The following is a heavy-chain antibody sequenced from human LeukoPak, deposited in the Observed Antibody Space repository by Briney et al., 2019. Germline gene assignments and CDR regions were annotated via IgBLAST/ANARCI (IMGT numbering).Heavy chain of an antibody. V-gene: IGHV3-30*18. CDR2: ISYDGSNK. CDR1: GFTFSSYG. D-gene: IGHD6-6*01. Sequence: GGSLRFSCAASGFTFSSYGMHWVRQAPGKGLEWVAVISYDGSNKYYADSVKGRFTISRDNSKNTLYLQMNSLRAEDTAVYYCAKGEGSSSPGFVTDYWGQGTLVTVSS. J-gene: IGHJ4*02. CDR3: AKGEGSSSPGFVTDY.